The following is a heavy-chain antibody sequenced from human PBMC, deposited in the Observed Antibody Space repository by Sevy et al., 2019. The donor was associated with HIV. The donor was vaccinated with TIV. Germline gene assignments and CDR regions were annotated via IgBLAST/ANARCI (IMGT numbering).Heavy chain of an antibody. CDR3: ARGWSAYGDYYIYYYYGMDV. D-gene: IGHD4-17*01. J-gene: IGHJ6*02. CDR2: INPNSGGT. Sequence: ASVKVSCKASGYTFTGYYMHWVRQAPGQGLEWMGWINPNSGGTNYAQKFQGRVTMTRDTSSSTAYMELGRRRSDDTAGYYCARGWSAYGDYYIYYYYGMDVWGQGTTVTVSS. V-gene: IGHV1-2*02. CDR1: GYTFTGYY.